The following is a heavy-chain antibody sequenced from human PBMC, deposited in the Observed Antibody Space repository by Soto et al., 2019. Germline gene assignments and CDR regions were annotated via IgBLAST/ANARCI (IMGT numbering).Heavy chain of an antibody. Sequence: SETLSLTCAVYGGSFSGYYWSWIRQPPGKGLEWIGEINHSGSTNYNPSLKSRVIISVDTSKNQFSLKLSSVTAADTAVYYCARGPITIFGVVTRKAGYYYGMDVWGQGTTVTVSS. J-gene: IGHJ6*02. V-gene: IGHV4-34*01. CDR3: ARGPITIFGVVTRKAGYYYGMDV. CDR2: INHSGST. CDR1: GGSFSGYY. D-gene: IGHD3-3*01.